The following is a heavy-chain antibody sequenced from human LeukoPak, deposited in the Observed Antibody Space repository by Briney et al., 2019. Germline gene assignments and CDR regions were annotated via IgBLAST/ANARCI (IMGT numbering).Heavy chain of an antibody. V-gene: IGHV1-2*02. CDR1: GYTFTGYY. CDR3: ARDRIRRYDILTGSRRTTYYYYMDV. Sequence: GASVKVSCKASGYTFTGYYMHWVRQAPGQGLEWMGWINPNSGGTNYAQKFQGRVTMTRDTSISTAYMELSRLRSDDTAVCYCARDRIRRYDILTGSRRTTYYYYMDVWGKGTTVTVSS. CDR2: INPNSGGT. J-gene: IGHJ6*03. D-gene: IGHD3-9*01.